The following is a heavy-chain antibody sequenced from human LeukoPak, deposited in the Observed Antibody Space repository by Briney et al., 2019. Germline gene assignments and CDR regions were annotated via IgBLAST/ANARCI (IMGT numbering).Heavy chain of an antibody. Sequence: GASVKVSCKASGGTFSSYALSWVRQAPGQGLEWMGRIIPILGIANYAQKFQGRVTITADKSTSTAYMELSSLISEDTAVYYCARAHYDILTGYYSSANWFDPWGQGTLVTVSS. CDR2: IIPILGIA. V-gene: IGHV1-69*04. CDR1: GGTFSSYA. D-gene: IGHD3-9*01. CDR3: ARAHYDILTGYYSSANWFDP. J-gene: IGHJ5*02.